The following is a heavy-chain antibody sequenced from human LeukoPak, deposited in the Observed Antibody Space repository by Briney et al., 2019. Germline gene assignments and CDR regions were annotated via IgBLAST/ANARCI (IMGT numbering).Heavy chain of an antibody. CDR2: FDPEDGET. CDR1: GYTLTELS. J-gene: IGHJ3*02. Sequence: VASVKVSCKVSGYTLTELSMHWVRQAPGKGLEWMGGFDPEDGETIYAQKFQGRVTMTEDTSTDTAYMELSSLRSEDTAVYYCATPPFLTSWGAFDIWGQGTMVTVSS. CDR3: ATPPFLTSWGAFDI. D-gene: IGHD2-2*01. V-gene: IGHV1-24*01.